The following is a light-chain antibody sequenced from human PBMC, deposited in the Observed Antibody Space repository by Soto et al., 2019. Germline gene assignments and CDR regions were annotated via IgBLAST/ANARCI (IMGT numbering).Light chain of an antibody. CDR3: QQYDNLPV. J-gene: IGKJ4*01. V-gene: IGKV1-33*01. CDR2: DAS. Sequence: DIQMTQSPSSLSASVGVRVTITCQASQDISNYLNWYQQKPGKAPKLLIYDASNLETGVPSRFSGSGSGTDFTFTISSLQPEDIATYYCQQYDNLPVFGGGTKVEIK. CDR1: QDISNY.